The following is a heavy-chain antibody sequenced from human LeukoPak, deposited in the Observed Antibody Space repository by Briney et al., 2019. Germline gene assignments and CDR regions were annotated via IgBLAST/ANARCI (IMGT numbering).Heavy chain of an antibody. Sequence: GGSLRLSCAASRFIFSAYNMNWVRQAPGKGLEWVSFISIGSGYIYYADSVKGRFTISRDNAKNSLYLQMNSLKTEDTAVYYCTREFRGYNRQRTYSYYMDVWGKGTTVTVSS. D-gene: IGHD5-24*01. CDR2: ISIGSGYI. CDR1: RFIFSAYN. V-gene: IGHV3-21*04. CDR3: TREFRGYNRQRTYSYYMDV. J-gene: IGHJ6*03.